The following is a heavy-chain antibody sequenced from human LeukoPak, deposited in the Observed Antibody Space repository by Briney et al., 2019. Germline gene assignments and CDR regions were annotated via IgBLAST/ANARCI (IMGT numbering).Heavy chain of an antibody. CDR3: AKRITVSAGYYLDS. D-gene: IGHD2-8*01. CDR2: VSGGGAYT. V-gene: IGHV3-23*01. J-gene: IGHJ4*02. CDR1: GFSFSSFA. Sequence: QPGGSLTLSCVGSGFSFSSFAMSWVRQAPGKGLEWVSTVSGGGAYTYYADSVKGRFTVSRDDSKGMHFLQMNSLRPEDTALYFCAKRITVSAGYYLDSWGQGTLVTVSS.